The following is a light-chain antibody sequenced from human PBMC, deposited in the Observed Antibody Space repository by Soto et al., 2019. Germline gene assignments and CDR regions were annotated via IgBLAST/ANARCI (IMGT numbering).Light chain of an antibody. Sequence: QSALTQSASVSGSPGQSITISCSGTSSDIGSYNLVSWYQQHPGKAPKLIIYQGSVRPSGVSTRFSGSKSGHTASLTISGLQAEDEADYYCCSYASSSTDLFGSGTKLTVL. CDR3: CSYASSSTDL. V-gene: IGLV2-23*01. CDR1: SSDIGSYNL. CDR2: QGS. J-gene: IGLJ1*01.